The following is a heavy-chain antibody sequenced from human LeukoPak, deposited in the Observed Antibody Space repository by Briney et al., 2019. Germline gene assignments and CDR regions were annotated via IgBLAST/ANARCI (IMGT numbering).Heavy chain of an antibody. D-gene: IGHD3-10*01. V-gene: IGHV1-2*02. CDR1: GYTFTGYY. Sequence: ASVKVSCKASGYTFTGYYIHWVRQAPGQGLEWMGWISPNSAQEFQGRVTMTRDTSVSTVYMELSRLTSDDTAVYYCTRDRALTFWGQGTLVTVSS. J-gene: IGHJ4*02. CDR2: ISPN. CDR3: TRDRALTF.